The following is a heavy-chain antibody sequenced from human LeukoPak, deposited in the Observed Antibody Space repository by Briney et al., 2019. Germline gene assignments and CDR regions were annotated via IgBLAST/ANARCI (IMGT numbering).Heavy chain of an antibody. CDR1: GGSISSYY. J-gene: IGHJ4*02. CDR2: IYYSGST. CDR3: ARSWGLTFEGELSLSGYFDY. Sequence: SETLSLTCTVSGGSISSYYWSWIRQPPGKGLEWIGYIYYSGSTNYNPSLKSRVTISVDTSKNQFSLKLSPVTAADTAVYYCARSWGLTFEGELSLSGYFDYWGQGTLVTVSS. D-gene: IGHD3-16*02. V-gene: IGHV4-59*01.